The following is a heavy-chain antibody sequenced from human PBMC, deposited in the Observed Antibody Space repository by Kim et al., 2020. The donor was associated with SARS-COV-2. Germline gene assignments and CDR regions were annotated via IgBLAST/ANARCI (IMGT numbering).Heavy chain of an antibody. D-gene: IGHD6-13*01. CDR1: GYTFSEYS. CDR3: ARDVAYSSSCPYFDY. CDR2: INSGSTNI. V-gene: IGHV3-48*02. J-gene: IGHJ4*01. Sequence: GGSLRLSCAASGYTFSEYSVSWVRQAPGKGLEWVSHINSGSTNIYYADSVKGRFTISRDNAKNSLYLQMNSLRDEDTAVYFCARDVAYSSSCPYFDYWG.